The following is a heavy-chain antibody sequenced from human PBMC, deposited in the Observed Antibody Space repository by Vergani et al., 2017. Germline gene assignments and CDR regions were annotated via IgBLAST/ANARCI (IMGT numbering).Heavy chain of an antibody. D-gene: IGHD6-19*01. Sequence: QVQLEESGPGLVKPSETLSLTCTVSGGSFNTYYWSWIRQSPGKGLEWIGYIYSTGSTNYNPSLNSRVTMSVDTSKNQFSLKLRSVTAADTAVYYCAKVGRSEVAGTFGAFDIWGQGTMVTVSS. J-gene: IGHJ3*02. CDR2: IYSTGST. V-gene: IGHV4-59*13. CDR1: GGSFNTYY. CDR3: AKVGRSEVAGTFGAFDI.